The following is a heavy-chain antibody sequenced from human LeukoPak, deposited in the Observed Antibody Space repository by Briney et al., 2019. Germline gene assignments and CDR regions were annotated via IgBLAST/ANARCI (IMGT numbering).Heavy chain of an antibody. J-gene: IGHJ4*02. D-gene: IGHD6-6*01. CDR3: AREYSSSSGRSFDY. CDR2: ISPSATTI. V-gene: IGHV3-48*01. Sequence: RGSLRLSCAASGFTFSNAYMNWVRQAPGKGLEWVSYISPSATTIYYADSVKGRFIISRDNAKNSLYLQMNSLRAEDTAVYYCAREYSSSSGRSFDYWGQGTLVTVSS. CDR1: GFTFSNAY.